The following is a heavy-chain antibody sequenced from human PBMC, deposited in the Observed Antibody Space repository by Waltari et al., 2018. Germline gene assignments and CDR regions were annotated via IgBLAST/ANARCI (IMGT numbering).Heavy chain of an antibody. V-gene: IGHV3-33*01. CDR3: ARQGYSGSSLTYDY. D-gene: IGHD6-13*01. J-gene: IGHJ4*02. CDR1: GFTFTSYG. Sequence: QVQLVESGGGVVQPGRSLRLSCAASGFTFTSYGMHWARPAPGKGLEWVAVMWYDGSNQYYADSVKGRFTISRDISKSTLYLQMNSLGPQDTAVYYCARQGYSGSSLTYDYWGQGTLVTVSS. CDR2: MWYDGSNQ.